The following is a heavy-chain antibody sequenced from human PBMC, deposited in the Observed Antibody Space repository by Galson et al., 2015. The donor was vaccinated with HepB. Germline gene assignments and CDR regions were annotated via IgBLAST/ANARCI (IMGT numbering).Heavy chain of an antibody. CDR3: AKVRSSWYRGGNDAFDI. D-gene: IGHD6-13*01. J-gene: IGHJ3*02. V-gene: IGHV3-23*01. CDR1: GFTFSSYA. Sequence: SLRLSCAASGFTFSSYAMSWVRQAPGKGLEWVSAISGSGGSTYYADSVKGRFTISRDNSKNTLYLQMNSLRAEDTAVYYCAKVRSSWYRGGNDAFDIWGQGTMVTVSS. CDR2: ISGSGGST.